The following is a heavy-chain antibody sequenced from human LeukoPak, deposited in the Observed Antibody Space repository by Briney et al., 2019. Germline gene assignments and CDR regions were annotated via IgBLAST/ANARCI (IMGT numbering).Heavy chain of an antibody. J-gene: IGHJ4*02. V-gene: IGHV1-8*03. CDR2: MNPNSGNT. Sequence: GASVKVSCKASGGTFRNYAISWVRQAPGQGLEWMGWMNPNSGNTGYAQKFQGRVTITRNTSISTAYMELSSLRSEDTAVYYCARGQQGELLDYWGQGTLVTVSS. CDR1: GGTFRNYA. D-gene: IGHD1-26*01. CDR3: ARGQQGELLDY.